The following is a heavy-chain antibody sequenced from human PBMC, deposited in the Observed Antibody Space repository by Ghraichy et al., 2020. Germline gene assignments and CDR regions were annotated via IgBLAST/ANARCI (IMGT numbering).Heavy chain of an antibody. CDR1: GFTFSSYS. CDR2: ISSSGVHI. J-gene: IGHJ5*02. D-gene: IGHD3-10*01. Sequence: LSLTCAGSGFTFSSYSLNWVRQAPGKGLEWVSSISSSGVHIYYAESVRGRFTVSRDNAKNTLSLEVNSLRAEDTAVYYCARVAGFSSSWFGGAGWLDPWGQGTPVTVSS. CDR3: ARVAGFSSSWFGGAGWLDP. V-gene: IGHV3-21*01.